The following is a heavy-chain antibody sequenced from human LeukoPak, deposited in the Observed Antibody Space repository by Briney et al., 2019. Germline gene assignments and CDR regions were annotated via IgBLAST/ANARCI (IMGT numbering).Heavy chain of an antibody. CDR2: IGGRGDT. V-gene: IGHV3-23*01. J-gene: IGHJ6*03. CDR1: GFTFSSYA. CDR3: AQRYCSSTSCHLGPYYYYMDV. Sequence: GGSLRLSCAASGFTFSSYAMSWVRQAPGKGLEWVSAIGGRGDTYYADSVKGRFTISRDNSKNTVYLQMNSLRPEDTAVYYCAQRYCSSTSCHLGPYYYYMDVWGKGTTVTISS. D-gene: IGHD2-2*01.